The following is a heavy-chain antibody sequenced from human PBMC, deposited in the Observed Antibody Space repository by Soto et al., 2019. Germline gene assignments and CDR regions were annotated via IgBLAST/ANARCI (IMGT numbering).Heavy chain of an antibody. D-gene: IGHD2-8*01. CDR1: GYTFTGYA. Sequence: QVPLVPSGAEVKKPGASVKVSCKASGYTFTGYALHWVRHAHGPRLAWMGWINAGNGNTRYSQKFQCRVTITRDTSASTAYMEVSSIRSEDTAFYCFARGIWPFGVYYFVDWGQVTQVTVCS. V-gene: IGHV1-3*01. CDR3: ARGIWPFGVYYFVD. CDR2: INAGNGNT. J-gene: IGHJ4*02.